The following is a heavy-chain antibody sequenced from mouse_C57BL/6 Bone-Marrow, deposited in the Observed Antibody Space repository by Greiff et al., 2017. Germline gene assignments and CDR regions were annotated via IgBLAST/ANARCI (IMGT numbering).Heavy chain of an antibody. V-gene: IGHV2-2*01. CDR3: ARGWYWYFDF. CDR1: GFSLTSYG. CDR2: IWSGGST. Sequence: VMLVESGPGLVQPSQSLSITCTVSGFSLTSYGVHWVRQSPGKGLEWLGVIWSGGSTDYTAAFISRLGISKDNSKSQVFFKKNSLHADDTAIYYCARGWYWYFDFWGKGTTVTVSS. J-gene: IGHJ1*03. D-gene: IGHD3-3*01.